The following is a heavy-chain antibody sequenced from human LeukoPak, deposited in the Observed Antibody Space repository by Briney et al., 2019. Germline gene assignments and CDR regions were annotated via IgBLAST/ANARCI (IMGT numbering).Heavy chain of an antibody. Sequence: ASVKVSCKTSGYTFIDYYIHWVRQAPGQGLEWVGWINPNNGDTTYTEKFQGRITVTRDTSISTAYLELSRLRTNDTAVYYCVRDSIYDSSGYYYFDYWGQGTLVTVSS. J-gene: IGHJ4*02. CDR1: GYTFIDYY. V-gene: IGHV1-2*02. CDR3: VRDSIYDSSGYYYFDY. CDR2: INPNNGDT. D-gene: IGHD3-22*01.